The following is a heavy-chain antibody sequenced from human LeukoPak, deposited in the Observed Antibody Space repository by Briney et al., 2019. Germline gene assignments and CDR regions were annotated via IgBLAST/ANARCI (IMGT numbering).Heavy chain of an antibody. CDR3: AKDRSPRGVNAFDI. D-gene: IGHD3-10*01. V-gene: IGHV3-30*18. Sequence: PGGSLRLSCAASGFTFSSYSMNWVRQAPGKGLEWVAVISYDGSNKYYADSVKGRFTISRDNSKNTLYLQMNSLRAEDTAVYYCAKDRSPRGVNAFDIWGQGTMVTVSS. CDR1: GFTFSSYS. J-gene: IGHJ3*02. CDR2: ISYDGSNK.